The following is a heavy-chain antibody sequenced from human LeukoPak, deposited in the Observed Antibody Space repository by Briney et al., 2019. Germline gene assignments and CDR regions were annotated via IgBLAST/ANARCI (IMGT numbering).Heavy chain of an antibody. Sequence: RGSLRLSCAASGFTFSDAWMTWVRQAPGKGLEWASVIYSGISTYYADSVKGRFSISRDNSKNTLYLQMNSLRAEDTAVYYCVRYNRPVGAHDYWGQGTLVTVSS. CDR1: GFTFSDAW. J-gene: IGHJ4*02. CDR2: IYSGIST. V-gene: IGHV3-66*01. CDR3: VRYNRPVGAHDY. D-gene: IGHD1-26*01.